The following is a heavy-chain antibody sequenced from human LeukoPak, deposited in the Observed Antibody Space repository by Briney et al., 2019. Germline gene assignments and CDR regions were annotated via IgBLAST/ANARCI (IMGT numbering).Heavy chain of an antibody. V-gene: IGHV1-18*04. CDR2: ISAYNGNT. Sequence: GASVKVSCKASGYTFTGYYMHWVRQAPGQGLEWMGWISAYNGNTNYAQKLQGRVTMTTDTSTSTAYMELRSLRSDDTAVYYCARNDYGDYFGQGTLVTVSS. CDR1: GYTFTGYY. J-gene: IGHJ4*02. CDR3: ARNDYGDY.